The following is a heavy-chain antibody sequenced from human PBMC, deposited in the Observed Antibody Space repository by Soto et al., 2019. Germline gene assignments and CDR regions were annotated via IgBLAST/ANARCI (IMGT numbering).Heavy chain of an antibody. J-gene: IGHJ6*02. CDR1: GFTFSTYG. Sequence: QVPLVESGGGVVQPGRSLRLSCAASGFTFSTYGMHWVRQAPGKGLEWVGLISYDGSYEYYPDSVKGRFTISRDNSKNMLYLQMNGLRAEDTAVYYCAKDPTYETSGYYVYYGMDVWGQGTTVTVSS. CDR2: ISYDGSYE. CDR3: AKDPTYETSGYYVYYGMDV. D-gene: IGHD3-22*01. V-gene: IGHV3-30*18.